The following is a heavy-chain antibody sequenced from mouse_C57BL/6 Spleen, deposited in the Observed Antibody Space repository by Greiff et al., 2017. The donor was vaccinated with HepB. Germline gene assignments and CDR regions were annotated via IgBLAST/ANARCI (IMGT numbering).Heavy chain of an antibody. Sequence: VQLKESGGGLVKPGGSLKLSCAASGFTFSDYGMHWVRQAPEKGLEWVAYISSGSSTIYYADTVKGRFTISRDNAKNTLFLQMTSLRSEDTAMYYCARPGDLYYFDYWGQGTTLTVSS. CDR3: ARPGDLYYFDY. CDR1: GFTFSDYG. CDR2: ISSGSSTI. V-gene: IGHV5-17*01. J-gene: IGHJ2*01. D-gene: IGHD3-3*01.